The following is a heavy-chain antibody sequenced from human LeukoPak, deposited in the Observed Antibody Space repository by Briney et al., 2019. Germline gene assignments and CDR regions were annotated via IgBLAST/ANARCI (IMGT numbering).Heavy chain of an antibody. D-gene: IGHD3-22*01. J-gene: IGHJ4*02. CDR1: GGSFSGYY. CDR3: ARDYYDSSDYSGFVY. V-gene: IGHV4-34*01. CDR2: INHSGST. Sequence: SETLSLTCAVYGGSFSGYYWSWIRQPPGKGLEWIGEINHSGSTNYNPSLKSRVTISVDTSKNQFSLKLSSVTAADTAVYYCARDYYDSSDYSGFVYWGQGTLVTVSS.